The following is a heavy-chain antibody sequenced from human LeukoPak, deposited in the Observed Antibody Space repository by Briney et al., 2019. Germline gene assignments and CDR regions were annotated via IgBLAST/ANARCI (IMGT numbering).Heavy chain of an antibody. J-gene: IGHJ4*02. CDR1: GFTFSRYS. V-gene: IGHV3-48*01. CDR2: ISSSSNTI. Sequence: GGSLRLSCAASGFTFSRYSMNWVRQAPGKGPEWVSYISSSSNTIYYADSVKGRFTISRDNAKNSLYLQMNSLRAEDTAVYYCAPGYCSSTSCSHYFDYWGQGTLVTVSS. CDR3: APGYCSSTSCSHYFDY. D-gene: IGHD2-2*01.